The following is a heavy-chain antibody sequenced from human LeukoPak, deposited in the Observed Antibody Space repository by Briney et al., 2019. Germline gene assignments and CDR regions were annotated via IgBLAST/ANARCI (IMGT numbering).Heavy chain of an antibody. V-gene: IGHV4-59*01. CDR2: MYYRGSP. Sequence: PSETLSLTCTVSGGSLSSSFWNWIRQPPGQRLGWIGYMYYRGSPNYNPSLRSRVTMSVHTSKNQLSLPLPSVTAWAAHVSSWSAGGSGTYWVYYRYVWGKRTTVTVSS. J-gene: IGHJ6*03. D-gene: IGHD3-10*01. CDR1: GGSLSSSF. CDR3: SAGGSGTYWVYYRYV.